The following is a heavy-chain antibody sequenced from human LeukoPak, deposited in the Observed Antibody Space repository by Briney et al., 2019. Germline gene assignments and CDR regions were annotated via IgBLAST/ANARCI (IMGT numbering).Heavy chain of an antibody. CDR3: ARGGGGNSDFLTTYTGASLSFDY. D-gene: IGHD3-9*01. J-gene: IGHJ4*02. Sequence: SGGSLRLSCVASGFTLSSYAVSWVRQAPGKWLQWVSSLGISGDYAWYAGSVKGRFTISRDSSKNTLYLQMNSLGAEDTALYYCARGGGGNSDFLTTYTGASLSFDYWGQGALVTVSS. CDR1: GFTLSSYA. CDR2: LGISGDYA. V-gene: IGHV3-23*01.